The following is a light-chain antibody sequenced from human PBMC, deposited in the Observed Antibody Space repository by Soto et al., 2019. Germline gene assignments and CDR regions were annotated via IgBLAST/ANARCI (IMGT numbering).Light chain of an antibody. V-gene: IGKV3-11*01. Sequence: EIVLTQSPATLSLSPGERATLSCRASQSVSSYLAWYQQKPGQAPRLLIYDASNRATGIPARFSGSGSGTDFTLTISSLQPEDFATYYCQQSYSTPYTFGQGTKVDIK. CDR1: QSVSSY. CDR3: QQSYSTPYT. CDR2: DAS. J-gene: IGKJ2*01.